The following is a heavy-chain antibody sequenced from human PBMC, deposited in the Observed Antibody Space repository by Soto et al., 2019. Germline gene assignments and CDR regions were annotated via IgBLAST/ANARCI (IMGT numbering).Heavy chain of an antibody. J-gene: IGHJ4*02. D-gene: IGHD2-2*02. CDR3: ARCSSTSCYKVPLDY. Sequence: GGSLRLSCAASGFTFSSYGMHWVRQAPGKGLEWVAVIWYDGSNKYYADSVKGRFTISRDNSKNTLYLQMNSLRAEDTAVYYCARCSSTSCYKVPLDYWGQGTLVTVSS. V-gene: IGHV3-33*01. CDR2: IWYDGSNK. CDR1: GFTFSSYG.